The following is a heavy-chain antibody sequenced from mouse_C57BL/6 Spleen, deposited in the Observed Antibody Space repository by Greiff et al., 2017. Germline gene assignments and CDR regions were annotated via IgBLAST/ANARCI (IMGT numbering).Heavy chain of an antibody. V-gene: IGHV1-82*01. D-gene: IGHD4-1*01. J-gene: IGHJ2*01. CDR1: GYAFSSSW. CDR2: IYPGDGDT. CDR3: ARTGTFDY. Sequence: QVQLQQSGPELVKPGASVKISCKASGYAFSSSWMNWVKQRPGKGLEWIGRIYPGDGDTTYNGKFKGKATLTADKSSSTAYMQLSSLTSEDSAVYFCARTGTFDYWGQGTTLTVSS.